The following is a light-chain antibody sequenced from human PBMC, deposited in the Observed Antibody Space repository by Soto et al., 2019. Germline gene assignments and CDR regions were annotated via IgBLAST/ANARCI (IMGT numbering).Light chain of an antibody. CDR2: AAS. CDR3: HKYTNAPT. Sequence: DIQMTQSPSSLSASVGDRVTITCRASQGISNCLAWYQQIPGKVPNLLISAASTLQSGVPSRFSGRGSGTHIPPTISSLQAEAVANYYWHKYTNAPTFGGGTKVEIK. CDR1: QGISNC. J-gene: IGKJ4*01. V-gene: IGKV1-27*01.